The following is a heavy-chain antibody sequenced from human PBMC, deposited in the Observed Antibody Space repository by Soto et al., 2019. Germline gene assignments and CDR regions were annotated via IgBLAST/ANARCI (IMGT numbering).Heavy chain of an antibody. CDR1: GFTFTSSA. V-gene: IGHV1-58*01. CDR3: AADVPYTGVPRYYYGMDV. CDR2: IVVGSGNT. Sequence: SVKVSCKASGFTFTSSAVQWVRQARGQRLEWIGWIVVGSGNTNYAQKFQERVTITRDMSTSTAYMELSSLRSEDTAVYYCAADVPYTGVPRYYYGMDVWGQGTTVTVSS. J-gene: IGHJ6*02. D-gene: IGHD2-2*01.